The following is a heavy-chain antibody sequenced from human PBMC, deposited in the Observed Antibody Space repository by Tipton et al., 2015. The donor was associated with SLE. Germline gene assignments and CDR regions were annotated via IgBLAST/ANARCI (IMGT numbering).Heavy chain of an antibody. CDR3: ARGAYYFDY. Sequence: SLRLSCAASGFTFSTYWMHWVRQAPGKGLLWVSRINSDGSSSSYADSVKGRFTISRDNAKNTLYLHMNSLRAEDTAVYYCARGAYYFDYWGQGTLVPVSS. J-gene: IGHJ4*02. V-gene: IGHV3-74*01. CDR1: GFTFSTYW. CDR2: INSDGSSS.